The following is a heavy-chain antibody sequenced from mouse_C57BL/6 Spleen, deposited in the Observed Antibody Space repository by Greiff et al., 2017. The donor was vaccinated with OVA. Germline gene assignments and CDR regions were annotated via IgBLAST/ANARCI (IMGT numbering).Heavy chain of an antibody. V-gene: IGHV1-62-2*01. CDR3: VRDEEDYDYDEKVWFSY. J-gene: IGHJ3*01. CDR2: FYPGSGSI. Sequence: QVQLQQSGAELVKPGASVKLSCKASGYTFTEYTIHWVKQRSGQGLEWIGWFYPGSGSIKYNEKFKDKATLTADKSSSTVYLELSRLTSEDSAVYFCVRDEEDYDYDEKVWFSYRGEGTLGTVS. CDR1: GYTFTEYT. D-gene: IGHD2-4*01.